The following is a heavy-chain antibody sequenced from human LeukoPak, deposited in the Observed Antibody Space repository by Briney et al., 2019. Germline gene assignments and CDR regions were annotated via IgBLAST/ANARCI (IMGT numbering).Heavy chain of an antibody. J-gene: IGHJ5*02. V-gene: IGHV3-53*01. CDR1: GITVSSNY. CDR2: IYSGGNT. CDR3: ARAIYYDILTGYSENWFDP. D-gene: IGHD3-9*01. Sequence: GGSLRLSCSASGITVSSNYMSWVRQAPGKGPEWVSIIYSGGNTYYAESVKGRFTISRDNSKNTLYLQMNSLRVEDTAVYYCARAIYYDILTGYSENWFDPWGQGTLVTVSS.